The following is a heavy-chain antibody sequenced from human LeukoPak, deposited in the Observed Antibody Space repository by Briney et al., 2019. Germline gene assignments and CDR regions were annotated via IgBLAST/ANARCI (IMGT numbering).Heavy chain of an antibody. J-gene: IGHJ4*02. CDR3: AKVIHSKYCSGGSCYYPLFDY. CDR1: GFTFSSYA. D-gene: IGHD2-15*01. Sequence: GGSLRLSCVASGFTFSSYAMTWVRQAPGKGLEWVSSISSSSVYIYYTDSVKGRFTTSRDNAKNSLYLQMNSLRAEDTAVYYCAKVIHSKYCSGGSCYYPLFDYWGQGTLVTVSS. CDR2: ISSSSVYI. V-gene: IGHV3-21*01.